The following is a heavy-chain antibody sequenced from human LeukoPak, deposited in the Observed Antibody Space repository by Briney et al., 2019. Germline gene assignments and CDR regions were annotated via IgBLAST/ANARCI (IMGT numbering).Heavy chain of an antibody. D-gene: IGHD3-22*01. CDR3: ASLNYYDSTFQR. CDR1: GFTFNSYW. V-gene: IGHV3-74*01. Sequence: GGSLRLSCAASGFTFNSYWMHWVRQAPGKGLVWVSRIKSDGSTTTYADSVKGRFTISRDNAKNTLYLQMNSLRAEDTAIYYCASLNYYDSTFQRWGQGTLVTVSS. CDR2: IKSDGSTT. J-gene: IGHJ1*01.